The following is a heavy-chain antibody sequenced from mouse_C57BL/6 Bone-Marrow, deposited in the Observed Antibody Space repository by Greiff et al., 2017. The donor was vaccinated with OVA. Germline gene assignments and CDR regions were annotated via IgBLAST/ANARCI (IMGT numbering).Heavy chain of an antibody. D-gene: IGHD3-2*02. Sequence: EVQLVESGGGLVQSGRSLRLSCATSGFTFSDFYMEWVRQAPGKGLEWIAASRNKANDYTTEYSASVKGRFIVSRDTSQSILYLQMNALRAEDTAIYYCARDAFGDSSGLFAYWGQGTLVTVSA. CDR1: GFTFSDFY. J-gene: IGHJ3*01. CDR3: ARDAFGDSSGLFAY. CDR2: SRNKANDYTT. V-gene: IGHV7-1*01.